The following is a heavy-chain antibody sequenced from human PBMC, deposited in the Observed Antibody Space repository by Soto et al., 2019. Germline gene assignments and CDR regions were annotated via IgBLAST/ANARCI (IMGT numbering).Heavy chain of an antibody. CDR2: INTGGNT. Sequence: EVQLVKSGGGLIQPGGSLRLSCAASGFNVSSNYMSWVRQAPGKGLQWVSIINTGGNTHYADSVKGRFTISRDNSKNTVYLLMTRLRAEDTAVYYCTRDRGFDMWGQGTTVNVSS. CDR3: TRDRGFDM. V-gene: IGHV3-53*01. J-gene: IGHJ3*02. CDR1: GFNVSSNY.